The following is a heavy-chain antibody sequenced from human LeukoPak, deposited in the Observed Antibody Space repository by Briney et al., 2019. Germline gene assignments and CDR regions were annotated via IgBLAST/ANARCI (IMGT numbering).Heavy chain of an antibody. J-gene: IGHJ5*02. V-gene: IGHV1-18*04. CDR2: ISAYNGNT. CDR3: ARGGIAVAGTVDP. D-gene: IGHD6-19*01. Sequence: ASVRVSCKASGYTLTDCFIHWVRQAPGQELEWMGWISAYNGNTNYAQKLQGRVTMTTDTSTSTAYMELRSLRSDDTAVYYCARGGIAVAGTVDPWGQGTLATVSS. CDR1: GYTLTDCF.